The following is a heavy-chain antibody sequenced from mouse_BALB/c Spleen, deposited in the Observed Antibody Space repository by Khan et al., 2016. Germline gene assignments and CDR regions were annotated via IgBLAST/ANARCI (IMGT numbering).Heavy chain of an antibody. Sequence: VQLQQSGAELVKPGASVKLSCTASGFNIKDTYMHWVKQRPEQGLEWIGRIDPANGNTKYDPKFQGKDTLTADTSSNTAYLQLSSLTSEDTAVYYCANYDSSYWYFDVWGAGTTVTVSS. CDR2: IDPANGNT. CDR3: ANYDSSYWYFDV. D-gene: IGHD1-1*01. V-gene: IGHV14-3*02. CDR1: GFNIKDTY. J-gene: IGHJ1*01.